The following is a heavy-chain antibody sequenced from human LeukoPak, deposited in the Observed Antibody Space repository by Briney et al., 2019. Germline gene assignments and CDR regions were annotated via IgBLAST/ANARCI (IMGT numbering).Heavy chain of an antibody. CDR2: INPNSGGT. CDR3: AREVEGRDSSGYYYPGYYFDY. D-gene: IGHD3-22*01. V-gene: IGHV1-2*02. Sequence: GASVEVSCKASGYTFTSYYMHWVRQAPGQGLEWMGWINPNSGGTNYAQKFQGRVTMTRDTSISTAYMELSRLRSDDTAVYYCAREVEGRDSSGYYYPGYYFDYWGQGTLVTVSS. J-gene: IGHJ4*02. CDR1: GYTFTSYY.